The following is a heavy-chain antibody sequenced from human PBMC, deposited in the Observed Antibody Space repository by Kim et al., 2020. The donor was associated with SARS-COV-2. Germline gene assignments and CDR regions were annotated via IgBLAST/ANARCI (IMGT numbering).Heavy chain of an antibody. CDR3: ASYIRLIVVTLPGSDAFDI. D-gene: IGHD3-22*01. V-gene: IGHV4-39*01. J-gene: IGHJ3*02. CDR2: IYYSGST. CDR1: GGSISSSSYY. Sequence: SETLSLTCTVSGGSISSSSYYWGWLRQPPGKGREWLGSIYYSGSTYYNPALKSRVTISVDTSKNQFSLKLSSVTAADTAVYYCASYIRLIVVTLPGSDAFDIWGEGTMVTASS.